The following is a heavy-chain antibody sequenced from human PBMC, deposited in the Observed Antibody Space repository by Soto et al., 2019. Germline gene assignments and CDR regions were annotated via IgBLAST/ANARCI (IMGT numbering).Heavy chain of an antibody. CDR3: ATNGFCNSTTFPSYYYYHMDV. D-gene: IGHD2-2*01. Sequence: QVQLQESGPGLVKASETLSLTCSVSGASITSYYWSWIRQPPGKGLEWIGYVYYSGHTNYNPSLKSRVTISLDTSKHEFSLKLTSVTDADTAVYLCATNGFCNSTTFPSYYYYHMDVWGKGTTVTVSS. J-gene: IGHJ6*03. V-gene: IGHV4-59*03. CDR1: GASITSYY. CDR2: VYYSGHT.